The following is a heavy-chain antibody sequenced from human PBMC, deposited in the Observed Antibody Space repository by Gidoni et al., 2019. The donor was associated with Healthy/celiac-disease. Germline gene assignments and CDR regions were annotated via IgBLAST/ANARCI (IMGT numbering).Heavy chain of an antibody. Sequence: EVQLVESGGGLVQPGWSLKLSCAASGFTFSGSAMHWVRQASGKGLEWVGRIRSKANSYATAYAASVKGRFTISRDDSKNTAYLQMNSLKTEDTAVYYCTRPLDGYNEVDAFDIWGQGTMVTVSS. CDR3: TRPLDGYNEVDAFDI. J-gene: IGHJ3*02. CDR1: GFTFSGSA. D-gene: IGHD5-12*01. V-gene: IGHV3-73*02. CDR2: IRSKANSYAT.